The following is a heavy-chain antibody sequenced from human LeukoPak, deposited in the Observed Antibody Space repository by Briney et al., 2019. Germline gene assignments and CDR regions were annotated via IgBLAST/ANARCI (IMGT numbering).Heavy chain of an antibody. CDR3: ARSQAPYWDPFDY. CDR2: INAGNGNT. J-gene: IGHJ4*02. D-gene: IGHD1-26*01. V-gene: IGHV1-3*01. Sequence: ASVKVSCKASGYTFTSYAMHWVRQAPGHRLEWMGWINAGNGNTKYSQKFQGRVTITRDTSASTAYMELSSLRSEDTAVYYCARSQAPYWDPFDYWGQGTLVTVSS. CDR1: GYTFTSYA.